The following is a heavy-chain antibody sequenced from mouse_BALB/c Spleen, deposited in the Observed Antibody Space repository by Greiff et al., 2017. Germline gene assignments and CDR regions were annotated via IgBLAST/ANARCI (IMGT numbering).Heavy chain of an antibody. D-gene: IGHD2-10*02. CDR3: ARSKEYGNYGFAD. J-gene: IGHJ3*01. CDR1: GFNIKDYY. Sequence: VQLQQSGAELVRPGALVKLSCKASGFNIKDYYMHWVKQRPEQGLEWIGWIDPENGNTIYDPKFQGKASITADTSSNTAYLQLSSLTSEDTAVYYCARSKEYGNYGFADWGQGTLVTVSA. V-gene: IGHV14-1*02. CDR2: IDPENGNT.